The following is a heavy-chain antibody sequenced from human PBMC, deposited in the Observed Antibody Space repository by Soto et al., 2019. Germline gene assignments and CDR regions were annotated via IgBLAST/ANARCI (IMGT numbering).Heavy chain of an antibody. V-gene: IGHV4-34*01. CDR3: ARDRRPKPFGY. CDR2: INHSGST. CDR1: GGSFSGYY. J-gene: IGHJ4*02. Sequence: SETLSLTCAVYGGSFSGYYWSWIRQPPGKGLEWIGEINHSGSTNYNPSLKSRVTISVDTSKNQFSLKLSSVTAADTAVYYCARDRRPKPFGYWGQGTLVTVSS.